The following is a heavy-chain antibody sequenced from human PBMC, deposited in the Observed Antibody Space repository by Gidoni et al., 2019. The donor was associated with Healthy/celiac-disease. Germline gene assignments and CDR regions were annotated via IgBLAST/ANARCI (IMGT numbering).Heavy chain of an antibody. CDR2: IWYDGSNK. Sequence: QVQLVESGGGVVQPGRSLRLSCAASGFTFSSYGMHWVRQAPGKGLEWVAVIWYDGSNKYYADSVKGRFTISRDNSKNTLYLQMNSLRAEDTAVYYCARTFYDFWSGDTYAFDIWGQGTMVTVSS. CDR1: GFTFSSYG. J-gene: IGHJ3*02. V-gene: IGHV3-33*01. D-gene: IGHD3-3*01. CDR3: ARTFYDFWSGDTYAFDI.